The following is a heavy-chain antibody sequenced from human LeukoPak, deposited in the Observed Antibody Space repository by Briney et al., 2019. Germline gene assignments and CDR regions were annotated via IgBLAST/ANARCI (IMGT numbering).Heavy chain of an antibody. CDR2: INWDGGST. Sequence: PGGSLRLSCAASGFNFDDYIMHWVRQIQGKSLEWVSLINWDGGSTFYADSVKGRFTISRDTRKNFLYLQMISLRTEDTALYYCAKDLGKVIAAAGTSGFDSWGRGTLVTVSS. J-gene: IGHJ4*01. D-gene: IGHD6-13*01. CDR3: AKDLGKVIAAAGTSGFDS. CDR1: GFNFDDYI. V-gene: IGHV3-43*01.